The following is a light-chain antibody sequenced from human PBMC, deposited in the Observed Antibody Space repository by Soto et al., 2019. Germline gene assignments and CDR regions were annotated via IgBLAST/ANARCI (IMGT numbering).Light chain of an antibody. CDR1: SSDVGGYIY. CDR2: EVS. Sequence: QSVLTQPASVSGSPGQSITISCTRTSSDVGGYIYVSWYQQHPGKAPKLMIYEVSNRPSGVSNRFSGSKSGNTASLTISGLQAEDEADYYCSSYSRSSFYVFGTGTKLTVL. J-gene: IGLJ1*01. CDR3: SSYSRSSFYV. V-gene: IGLV2-14*01.